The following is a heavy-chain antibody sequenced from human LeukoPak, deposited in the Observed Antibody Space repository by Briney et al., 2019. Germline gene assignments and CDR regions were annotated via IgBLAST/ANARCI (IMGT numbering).Heavy chain of an antibody. CDR3: ARAHSPDAFDI. D-gene: IGHD5-18*01. V-gene: IGHV4-38-2*02. Sequence: SETLSLTCTVSGYSISSGYYWGWIRQPPGKGLEWIGSIYHSGSTYYNLSLKSRVTISVDTSKNQFSLKLSSVTAADTAVYYCARAHSPDAFDIWGQGTMVTVSS. J-gene: IGHJ3*02. CDR1: GYSISSGYY. CDR2: IYHSGST.